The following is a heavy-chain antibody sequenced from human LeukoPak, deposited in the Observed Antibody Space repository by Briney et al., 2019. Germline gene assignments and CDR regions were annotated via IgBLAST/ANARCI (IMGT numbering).Heavy chain of an antibody. V-gene: IGHV3-21*01. Sequence: PGGSLRLSCAASGFTFSSYSMNWVRQAPGKGLEWVSSISRSSYIYYSDSMKGRFTISRDNAKSSLYLQMNSLRAEDTAVYYCARDTGSSGWNWGQGTLVTVSS. CDR3: ARDTGSSGWN. CDR1: GFTFSSYS. J-gene: IGHJ4*02. D-gene: IGHD6-19*01. CDR2: ISRSSYI.